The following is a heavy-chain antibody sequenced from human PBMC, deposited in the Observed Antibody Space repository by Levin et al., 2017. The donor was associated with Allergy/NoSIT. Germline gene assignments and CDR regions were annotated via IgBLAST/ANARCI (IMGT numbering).Heavy chain of an antibody. D-gene: IGHD3-22*01. CDR3: ARASYSDSSGYYSYLQH. Sequence: GGSLRLSCAVSGFTFSSYSMNWVRQAPGKGLEWVSNIRSSSSIIYYADSVKGRFTISRDNAKNSLYLQMNSLRAEDTAVYYCARASYSDSSGYYSYLQHWGQGTLVTVSS. CDR1: GFTFSSYS. J-gene: IGHJ1*01. V-gene: IGHV3-48*01. CDR2: IRSSSSII.